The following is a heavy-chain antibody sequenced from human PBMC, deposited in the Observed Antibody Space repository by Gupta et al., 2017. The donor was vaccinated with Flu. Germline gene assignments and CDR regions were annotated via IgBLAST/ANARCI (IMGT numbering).Heavy chain of an antibody. J-gene: IGHJ4*02. CDR2: SSVSGGST. Sequence: EVQLLESGGGLVQPGGSLRLSCAASGFTFSSYAMSWVRQAPGKGLELVSASSVSGGSTYYADSVKGRFTISRDNSKNTLYLQMNSLRAEDTAVYYCAKGGRAYGYCSSTSCPTAIDYWGQGTLVTVSS. CDR1: GFTFSSYA. CDR3: AKGGRAYGYCSSTSCPTAIDY. V-gene: IGHV3-23*01. D-gene: IGHD2-2*01.